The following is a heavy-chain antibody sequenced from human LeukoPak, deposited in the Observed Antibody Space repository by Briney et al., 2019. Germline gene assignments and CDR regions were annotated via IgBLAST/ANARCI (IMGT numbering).Heavy chain of an antibody. CDR3: ARDQASSSSWPY. Sequence: GGSLRLSCAASGMTVSSNYIMWVRQPPGKGLEWVSSIYTGGSTYYADAVKGRFTISRDNSKNTVNLQMNSLRAEDTAVYYCARDQASSSSWPYWGQGTLVTVSS. V-gene: IGHV3-66*01. D-gene: IGHD6-13*01. CDR2: IYTGGST. CDR1: GMTVSSNY. J-gene: IGHJ4*02.